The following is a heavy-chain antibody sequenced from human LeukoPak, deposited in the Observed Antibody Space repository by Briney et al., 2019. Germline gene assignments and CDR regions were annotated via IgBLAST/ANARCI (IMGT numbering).Heavy chain of an antibody. CDR3: ARVMGDILGYHYSGMDV. CDR1: GFTFSDYY. D-gene: IGHD3-9*01. Sequence: PGGSLRLSCAASGFTFSDYYMSWVRQAPGKGLEWVSYISGSGRTIYYADSVKGRFTISRDNAKNSLYLQMNSLRAEDTAVYYCARVMGDILGYHYSGMDVWGQGTTVTVSS. CDR2: ISGSGRTI. V-gene: IGHV3-11*01. J-gene: IGHJ6*02.